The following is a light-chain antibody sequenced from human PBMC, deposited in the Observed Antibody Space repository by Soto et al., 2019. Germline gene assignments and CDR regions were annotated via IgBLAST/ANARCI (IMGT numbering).Light chain of an antibody. Sequence: DIVMTQSPEYLAVSLGERATINCKSSRSVLWSFNNKDFLSWYQQKPGQPPKLLIYWASTRESGVPDRFSGSGSGTDFTLTISSLQAEDVALYYCQQYFSKPLTFGGGTRVEIK. CDR1: RSVLWSFNNKDF. J-gene: IGKJ4*01. V-gene: IGKV4-1*01. CDR2: WAS. CDR3: QQYFSKPLT.